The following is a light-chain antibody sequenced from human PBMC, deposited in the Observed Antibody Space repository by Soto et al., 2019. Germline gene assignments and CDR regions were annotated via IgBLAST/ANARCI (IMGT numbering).Light chain of an antibody. CDR2: DVS. V-gene: IGKV1-27*01. CDR1: QAINKS. J-gene: IGKJ3*01. CDR3: QRYNNAPQA. Sequence: IQMTQSPSSLSASVGDRVTITCRARQAINKSLAWYQQKPGKVPKLLIYDVSTLQSGVPSRFSGSGFGTDFILTISSLQPEDVATYYCQRYNNAPQAFGPGTKIDMK.